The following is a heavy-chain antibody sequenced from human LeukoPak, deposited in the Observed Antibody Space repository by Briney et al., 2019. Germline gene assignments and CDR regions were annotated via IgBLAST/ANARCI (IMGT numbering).Heavy chain of an antibody. J-gene: IGHJ4*02. D-gene: IGHD3-22*01. CDR1: GFTFSSSA. Sequence: PGGSLRLSCAASGFTFSSSAMSWVRQAPGKGLEWVSAIRGSGGSTYYADSVKGRFTISRDNSKNTLYLQMNSLRAEDTAVYYCAKNGGDDSSGYYIYYFDHWGQGTLVAVSS. CDR3: AKNGGDDSSGYYIYYFDH. V-gene: IGHV3-23*01. CDR2: IRGSGGST.